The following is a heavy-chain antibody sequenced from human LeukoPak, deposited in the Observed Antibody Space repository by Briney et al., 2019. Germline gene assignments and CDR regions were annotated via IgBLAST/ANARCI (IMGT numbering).Heavy chain of an antibody. CDR2: MNANSSKT. Sequence: GASMTVSSTASGYTFTTYVINWVGQATGQGVEGIGWMNANSSKTGYAQKFQGRVTMTRNTSISTAYMELSSLRSDDTAVYYCARIGFGEFLPIYWGQGTLGTASS. D-gene: IGHD3-10*01. CDR1: GYTFTTYV. V-gene: IGHV1-8*01. CDR3: ARIGFGEFLPIY. J-gene: IGHJ4*02.